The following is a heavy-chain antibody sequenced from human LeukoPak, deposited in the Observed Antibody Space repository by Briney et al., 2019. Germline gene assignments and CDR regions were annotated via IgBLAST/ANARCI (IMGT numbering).Heavy chain of an antibody. J-gene: IGHJ4*02. CDR2: IYYSGST. V-gene: IGHV4-59*01. D-gene: IGHD3-10*01. CDR1: GGSISDYY. CDR3: ARHVGNSGSGSYLTYFDY. Sequence: SETLSLICTVSGGSISDYYWSWIRQPPGKGLEWIGYIYYSGSTNYNPSLKSRVTISVDTSKNQFSLKLSSVTAADSAVYYCARHVGNSGSGSYLTYFDYWGQGTLVTVSS.